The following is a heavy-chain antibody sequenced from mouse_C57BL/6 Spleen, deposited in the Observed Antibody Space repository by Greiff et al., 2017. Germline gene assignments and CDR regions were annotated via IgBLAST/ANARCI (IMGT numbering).Heavy chain of an antibody. CDR1: GYTFTDYE. D-gene: IGHD2-4*01. CDR3: TRESIYDYVFAY. J-gene: IGHJ3*01. CDR2: IDPETGGT. V-gene: IGHV1-15*01. Sequence: VKLVESGAELVRPGASVTLSCKASGYTFTDYEMHWVKQTPVHGLEWIGAIDPETGGTAYNQKFKGKAILTADKSSSTAYMELRSLTSEDSSVYYCTRESIYDYVFAYWGPGTLVTVSA.